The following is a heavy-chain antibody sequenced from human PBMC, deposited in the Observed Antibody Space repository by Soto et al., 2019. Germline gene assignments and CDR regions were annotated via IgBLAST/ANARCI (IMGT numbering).Heavy chain of an antibody. CDR3: ASGGSSNWFDP. J-gene: IGHJ5*02. Sequence: VQLQESGPGLVKPSQTLSLTCTVSSGSISSADYCWSWIRQPPGKGLEWIGYIYYTGSAYYNPSLRRRVTMSVDTSKTQFSLKVTSVTAADTAVYYCASGGSSNWFDPWGQGTLVNVSS. D-gene: IGHD1-26*01. CDR1: SGSISSADYC. CDR2: IYYTGSA. V-gene: IGHV4-30-4*01.